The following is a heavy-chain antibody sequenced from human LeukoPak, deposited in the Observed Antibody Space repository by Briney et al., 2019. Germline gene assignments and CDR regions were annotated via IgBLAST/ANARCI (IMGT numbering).Heavy chain of an antibody. CDR1: GFTFDDYA. D-gene: IGHD3-22*01. CDR3: AKEAHYYDSSGYYQNAEYFQH. CDR2: ISWNSGSI. V-gene: IGHV3-9*01. Sequence: PGGSLRLSCAASGFTFDDYAMHWVRQAPGKGLEWVSGISWNSGSIGYADSVKGRFTISRDNAKNSLYLQMNSLRAEDTALYYCAKEAHYYDSSGYYQNAEYFQHWGQGTLVTVSS. J-gene: IGHJ1*01.